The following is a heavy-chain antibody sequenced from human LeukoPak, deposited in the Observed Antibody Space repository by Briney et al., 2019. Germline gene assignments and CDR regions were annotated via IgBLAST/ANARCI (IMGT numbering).Heavy chain of an antibody. J-gene: IGHJ4*02. Sequence: SETLSLTCTVSGASVSSSSYCWGWVRQPPGKGLEWIATIACAGDNYYNPTLKTRVTTSVDTSNNQFSLRLTSMTAADTAVYYCARRNYPYYFDYWGRGTLVTVSS. CDR3: ARRNYPYYFDY. CDR1: GASVSSSSYC. V-gene: IGHV4-39*01. D-gene: IGHD4-11*01. CDR2: IACAGDN.